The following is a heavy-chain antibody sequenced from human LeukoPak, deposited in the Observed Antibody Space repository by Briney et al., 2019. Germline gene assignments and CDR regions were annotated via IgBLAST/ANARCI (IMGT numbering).Heavy chain of an antibody. CDR3: AREPHYDLLTGYALGYLDL. V-gene: IGHV1-2*02. CDR1: GYTFTNYG. J-gene: IGHJ2*01. D-gene: IGHD3-9*01. CDR2: INSNSGDT. Sequence: ASVKVSCKTSGYTFTNYGIAWVRQAPGQGLEWMGWINSNSGDTNYAQKFQGRVTMTRDTSISTAYIELSRLRSDDTAVYYCAREPHYDLLTGYALGYLDLWGRGTLLTVSS.